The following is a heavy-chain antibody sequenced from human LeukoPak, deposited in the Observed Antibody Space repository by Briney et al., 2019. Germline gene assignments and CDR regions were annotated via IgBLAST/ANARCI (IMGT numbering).Heavy chain of an antibody. Sequence: PSETLSLTCAVYGGSFRSYYWSWIRQPPGKGLEWIGYIYYSGSTNYNPSLKSRVTISVDTSKNQFSLKLSSVTAADTAVYYCARQTTVTSIDYWGQGTLVTVSS. D-gene: IGHD4-17*01. V-gene: IGHV4-59*08. CDR1: GGSFRSYY. J-gene: IGHJ4*02. CDR3: ARQTTVTSIDY. CDR2: IYYSGST.